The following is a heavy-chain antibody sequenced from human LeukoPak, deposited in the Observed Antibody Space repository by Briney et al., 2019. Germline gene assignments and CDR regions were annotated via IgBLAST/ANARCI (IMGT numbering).Heavy chain of an antibody. CDR2: IKEDGTET. CDR1: GFMFSSNW. V-gene: IGHV3-7*03. CDR3: AKEGRSLQTY. D-gene: IGHD5-24*01. J-gene: IGHJ4*02. Sequence: PGGSLILSCAASGFMFSSNWMSWVRLAPGKGLEWVANIKEDGTETYYVDSVKGRFTISRDNAKNSLYLQMNSLRVEDTAVYYCAKEGRSLQTYWGQGTLVTVSS.